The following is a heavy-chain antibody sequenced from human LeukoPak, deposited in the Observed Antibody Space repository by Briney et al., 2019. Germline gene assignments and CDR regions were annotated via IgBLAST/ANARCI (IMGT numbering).Heavy chain of an antibody. Sequence: PSETLSLTCTVSGGAVSPYYWSWIRQPPGKGLEWIGYISYSGSTKNNPSLKSRVTISVGTSKSQFSLKLTSVTAADTAVYYCAREGSGSFLDAFEIWGQGTMVTVSS. V-gene: IGHV4-59*02. CDR3: AREGSGSFLDAFEI. CDR1: GGAVSPYY. J-gene: IGHJ3*02. D-gene: IGHD3-10*01. CDR2: ISYSGST.